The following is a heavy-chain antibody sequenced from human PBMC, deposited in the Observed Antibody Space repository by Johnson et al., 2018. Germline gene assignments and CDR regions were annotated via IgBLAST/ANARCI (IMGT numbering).Heavy chain of an antibody. Sequence: QVQLVESGGGVVQPGRSLRLSCAASGFTFSSYGMHWVRQAPGKGLEWVAVISYDGSNKYYADSVKGRFTISRDNSKNTLSLQMTRLGAEDSAVYYCANTHVEMATIGGAFDIWGQGTMVTVSS. CDR1: GFTFSSYG. CDR3: ANTHVEMATIGGAFDI. V-gene: IGHV3-30*18. CDR2: ISYDGSNK. D-gene: IGHD5-24*01. J-gene: IGHJ3*02.